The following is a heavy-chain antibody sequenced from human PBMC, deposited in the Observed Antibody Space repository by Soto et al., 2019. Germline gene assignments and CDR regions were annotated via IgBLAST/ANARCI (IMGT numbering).Heavy chain of an antibody. D-gene: IGHD1-26*01. CDR1: GFTFSTYA. CDR2: TGGLETDT. CDR3: AKDRMSYNSVWDPFDI. Sequence: PGGSLRLSCAASGFTFSTYAMSWVRQAPGKGLELVAGTGGLETDTFYADSVRGRLPISRDNSRSTLVLQMTSLRADDTAIYYCAKDRMSYNSVWDPFDIGGQGTMVNVSS. V-gene: IGHV3-23*01. J-gene: IGHJ3*02.